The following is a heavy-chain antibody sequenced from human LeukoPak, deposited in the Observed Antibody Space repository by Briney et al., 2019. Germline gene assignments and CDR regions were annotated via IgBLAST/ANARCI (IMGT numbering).Heavy chain of an antibody. Sequence: GGSLRLSCAASGFTFSSYAMSWVRQAPGKGLEWVSAISGSGGSTYYADSVKGRFTISRDNAKNSLYLQMNSLRAEDTAVYYCARVQTGGLQFFYFDYWGQGTLVTVSS. CDR1: GFTFSSYA. CDR3: ARVQTGGLQFFYFDY. V-gene: IGHV3-23*01. CDR2: ISGSGGST. D-gene: IGHD5-24*01. J-gene: IGHJ4*02.